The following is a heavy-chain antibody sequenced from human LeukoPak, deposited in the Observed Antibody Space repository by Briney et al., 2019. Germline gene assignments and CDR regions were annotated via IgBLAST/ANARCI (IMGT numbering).Heavy chain of an antibody. J-gene: IGHJ4*02. Sequence: SQTLSLTCTVSGDSISSGDYYWSWIRQPPGKGLEWIGSIYYSGSTYYNPSLKSRVTISVDTSKNQFSLKLSSVTAADTAVYYCARDSESGDLGYWGQGTLVTVSS. CDR3: ARDSESGDLGY. CDR2: IYYSGST. V-gene: IGHV4-39*07. D-gene: IGHD7-27*01. CDR1: GDSISSGDYY.